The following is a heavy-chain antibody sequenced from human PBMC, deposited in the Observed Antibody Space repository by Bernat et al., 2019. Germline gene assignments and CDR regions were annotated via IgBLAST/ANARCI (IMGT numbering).Heavy chain of an antibody. J-gene: IGHJ4*02. CDR2: IKQDGSEK. CDR1: GFTFSGQW. Sequence: EVQLVESGGDLVQPGGSLRLSCAASGFTFSGQWMTWVRQAPGKGLGWVANIKQDGSEKYYVDSVKGRFTISRDNAKNSLYLQMNSLRAEDTAVYYCATDVGADWGQRTLVTVSS. D-gene: IGHD3-10*01. CDR3: ATDVGAD. V-gene: IGHV3-7*03.